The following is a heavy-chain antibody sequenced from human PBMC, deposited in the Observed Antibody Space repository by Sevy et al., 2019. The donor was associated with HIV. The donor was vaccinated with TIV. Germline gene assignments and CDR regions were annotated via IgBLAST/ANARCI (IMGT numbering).Heavy chain of an antibody. CDR2: ISGSGDST. D-gene: IGHD3-16*02. CDR3: AKEYDYIWGSFRQGSYAFDV. J-gene: IGHJ3*01. Sequence: GGSLRLSCAASGFTFRSYAMTWVRQAPGKGLEWVSTISGSGDSTYYADSGKGRFTISRNNSRNTLYLRMSSLRAEDTAVYYCAKEYDYIWGSFRQGSYAFDVWGQGTMVTVSS. CDR1: GFTFRSYA. V-gene: IGHV3-23*01.